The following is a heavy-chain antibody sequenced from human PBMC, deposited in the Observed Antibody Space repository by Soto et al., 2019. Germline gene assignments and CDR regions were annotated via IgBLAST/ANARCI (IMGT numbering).Heavy chain of an antibody. CDR3: ARGQYGSFNS. CDR2: IYFSGST. V-gene: IGHV4-31*03. Sequence: SETLSLTCTVSGDSISSDVYSWSWIRQSPGKGLEWIGSIYFSGSTYHSPSLKSRLTVSVDTSKGQFSLKLSSMTAADTAVYYCARGQYGSFNSWGPGTLVTVSS. D-gene: IGHD2-2*01. J-gene: IGHJ4*02. CDR1: GDSISSDVYS.